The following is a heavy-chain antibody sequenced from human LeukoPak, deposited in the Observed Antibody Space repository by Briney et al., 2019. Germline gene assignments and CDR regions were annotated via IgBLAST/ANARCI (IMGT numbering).Heavy chain of an antibody. CDR3: ARDPMYCSSTSCYASFDY. V-gene: IGHV1-2*02. CDR2: INPNSGGT. D-gene: IGHD2-2*01. J-gene: IGHJ4*02. CDR1: GYTFTGYY. Sequence: ASVKVTCKASGYTFTGYYMHWVRQAPGQGLEWMGWINPNSGGTNYAQKFQGRVTMTRDTSISTAYMELSGLRSDDTAVYYCARDPMYCSSTSCYASFDYWGQGTLVTVSS.